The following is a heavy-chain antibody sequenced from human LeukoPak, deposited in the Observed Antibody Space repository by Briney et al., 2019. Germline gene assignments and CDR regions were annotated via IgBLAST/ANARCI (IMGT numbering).Heavy chain of an antibody. CDR3: ARHRSSWGHDAFDI. CDR1: GGSISSSSYY. J-gene: IGHJ3*02. V-gene: IGHV4-39*01. Sequence: SSETLSLTCTVSGGSISSSSYYWGWIRQPPGKGLEWIGSIYYSGSTYYNPSLKSRVTISVDTSKNQFSLKLSSVTAADTAVYYCARHRSSWGHDAFDIWGQGTMVTVSS. D-gene: IGHD6-13*01. CDR2: IYYSGST.